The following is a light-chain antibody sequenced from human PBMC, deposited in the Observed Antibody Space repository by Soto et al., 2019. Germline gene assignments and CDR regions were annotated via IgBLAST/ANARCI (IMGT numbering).Light chain of an antibody. V-gene: IGLV2-8*01. CDR3: VSYAGSTSV. Sequence: QSALTQPPSASGSPGQSVTISCTGTSSDVGGYNWVSWHQQHPGKAPKLIIYEVTKRPSGVPDRVSGSKSGNTASLTVSGLQADDEADYYCVSYAGSTSVFGTGTKLTVL. J-gene: IGLJ1*01. CDR1: SSDVGGYNW. CDR2: EVT.